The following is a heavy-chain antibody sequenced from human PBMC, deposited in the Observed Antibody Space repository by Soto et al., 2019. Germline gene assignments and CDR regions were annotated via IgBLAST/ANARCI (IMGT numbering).Heavy chain of an antibody. CDR2: ISGGGFST. CDR1: SFTITTYT. Sequence: GGSLRLSCSASSFTITTYTMNWIRQPPWKGLEWVSAISGGGFSTYYADSVRTRVTISKGTSKNRVVLTMTNMDPTDTGTYYCARSRFSGSSRYYFDFWGQGTLVTVS. CDR3: ARSRFSGSSRYYFDF. V-gene: IGHV3-23*01. J-gene: IGHJ4*02. D-gene: IGHD1-26*01.